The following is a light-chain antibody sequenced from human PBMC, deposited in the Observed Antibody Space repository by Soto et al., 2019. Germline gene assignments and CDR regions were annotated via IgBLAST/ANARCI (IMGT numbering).Light chain of an antibody. CDR2: AAS. J-gene: IGKJ4*01. CDR3: QKYNSAPPELT. CDR1: QAITNY. V-gene: IGKV1-27*01. Sequence: DIQMTQSPSSLSASVGDRVTITCRASQAITNYLAWYQQKAGKGPKLLIYAASTLQSGVPSRFSGSGSGTDFTLTISSLQPEDVATYYCQKYNSAPPELTFGGGTKVEMK.